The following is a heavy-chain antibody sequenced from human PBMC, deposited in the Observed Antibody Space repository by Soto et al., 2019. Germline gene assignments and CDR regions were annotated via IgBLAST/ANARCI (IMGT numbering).Heavy chain of an antibody. V-gene: IGHV1-46*01. CDR3: ARALPGALPNVFEY. CDR2: INPSGGST. Sequence: ASVKVSCKASGYTFTNYYMHWVRQAPGQGLEWMGIINPSGGSTRYAQKFQDRVSMTRDTPTSTVYMELSSLRSEDTAVYFCARALPGALPNVFEYRGQGTLVTVPS. D-gene: IGHD2-2*01. CDR1: GYTFTNYY. J-gene: IGHJ4*02.